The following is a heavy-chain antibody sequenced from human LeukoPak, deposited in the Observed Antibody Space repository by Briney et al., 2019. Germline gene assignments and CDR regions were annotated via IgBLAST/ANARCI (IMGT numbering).Heavy chain of an antibody. D-gene: IGHD4-17*01. CDR3: ARDYGDYGSHWDAFDI. Sequence: ASVKVSCKASGYTFTDYYIHWVRQAPGQGLGWMGWISPNSGGTKYAQKFQGRVTMTRDTSISTVYMELSRLRSDDTAVYHCARDYGDYGSHWDAFDIWGQGTMVTVSS. CDR2: ISPNSGGT. CDR1: GYTFTDYY. J-gene: IGHJ3*02. V-gene: IGHV1-2*02.